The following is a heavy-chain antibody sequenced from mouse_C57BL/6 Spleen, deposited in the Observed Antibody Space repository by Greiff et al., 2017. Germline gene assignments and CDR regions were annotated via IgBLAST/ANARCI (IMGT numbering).Heavy chain of an antibody. CDR3: ARQGITTVDY. D-gene: IGHD1-1*01. V-gene: IGHV5-6*01. CDR1: GFTFSSYG. CDR2: ISSGGSYT. Sequence: EVQLVESGGDLVKPGGSLKLSCAASGFTFSSYGMSWVRQTPDKRLEWVATISSGGSYTYYPDSVKGRFTSSRDNAKNTLYLQMSSLKSEDTAMYYCARQGITTVDYWGQGTTLTVSS. J-gene: IGHJ2*01.